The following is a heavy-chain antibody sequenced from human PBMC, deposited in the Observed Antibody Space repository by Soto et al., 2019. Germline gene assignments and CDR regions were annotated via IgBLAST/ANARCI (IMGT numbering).Heavy chain of an antibody. CDR1: GFTFSSYA. CDR2: ITGSGDRT. V-gene: IGHV3-23*01. J-gene: IGHJ4*02. Sequence: EVQLLESGGGLVQPGGSLRLSCAASGFTFSSYAMSWVRQAPGKGLEWVSSITGSGDRTYHADSVKGRFTIFRDTSKNTMWLQMDSLRAEDTAMYYCAKEASKVAGTTFYNWGQGTLVTVSS. CDR3: AKEASKVAGTTFYN. D-gene: IGHD1-7*01.